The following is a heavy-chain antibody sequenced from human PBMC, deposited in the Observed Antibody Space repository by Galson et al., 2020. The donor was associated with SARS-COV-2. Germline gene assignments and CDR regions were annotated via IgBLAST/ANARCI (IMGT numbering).Heavy chain of an antibody. Sequence: ASVKVSYKASGYTFTGYYMHWVRQAPGQGLEWMGWINPNSGGTNYAQKFQGRVTMTRDTSISTAYMELSRLRSDDTAVYYCARALVPDGYGFLYAFDIWGQGTMVTVSS. J-gene: IGHJ3*02. V-gene: IGHV1-2*02. CDR2: INPNSGGT. CDR3: ARALVPDGYGFLYAFDI. CDR1: GYTFTGYY. D-gene: IGHD5-18*01.